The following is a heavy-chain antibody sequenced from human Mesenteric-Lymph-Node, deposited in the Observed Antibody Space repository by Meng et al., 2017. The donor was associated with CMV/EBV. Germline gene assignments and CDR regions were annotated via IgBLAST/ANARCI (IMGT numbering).Heavy chain of an antibody. Sequence: LRLSCTVSGGSISSGGYYWSWIRQHPGKGLEWIGYIYYSGSTYYNPSLKSRVTISVDTSKNQFSLKLSSVTAADTAVYYCAKSGSYSLSGGYWGQGTLVTVSS. CDR2: IYYSGST. J-gene: IGHJ4*02. D-gene: IGHD1-26*01. CDR3: AKSGSYSLSGGY. V-gene: IGHV4-31*03. CDR1: GGSISSGGYY.